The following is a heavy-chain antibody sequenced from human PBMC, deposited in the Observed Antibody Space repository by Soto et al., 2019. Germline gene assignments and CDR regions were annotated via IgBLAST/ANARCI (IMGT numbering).Heavy chain of an antibody. CDR2: INSISSSI. J-gene: IGHJ4*02. Sequence: PGGSLRLSCAASGFSFSTYSMDWVRQAPGKGLEWVSSINSISSSIYYSDSVKGRFTVSRDNTKNSLYLQLNSLRAEDTAVYYCALSSGWYSGGDYWGQGTLVTVSS. CDR3: ALSSGWYSGGDY. CDR1: GFSFSTYS. D-gene: IGHD6-19*01. V-gene: IGHV3-21*01.